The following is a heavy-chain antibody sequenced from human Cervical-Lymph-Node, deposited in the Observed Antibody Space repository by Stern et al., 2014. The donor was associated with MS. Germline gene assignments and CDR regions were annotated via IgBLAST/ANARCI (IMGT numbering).Heavy chain of an antibody. CDR1: GYNFTIYY. J-gene: IGHJ6*02. CDR3: AREVAGHRLGMMDV. D-gene: IGHD6-19*01. CDR2: INPSGGST. Sequence: VQLVESGAEVKKPGASVKVSCKGSGYNFTIYYMHWVRQAPGQGLEWMGIINPSGGSTSYAQKFQGRVTMTRDTSTSTVYMELSSLRSEDTAVYYCAREVAGHRLGMMDVWGQGTTVTVSS. V-gene: IGHV1-46*01.